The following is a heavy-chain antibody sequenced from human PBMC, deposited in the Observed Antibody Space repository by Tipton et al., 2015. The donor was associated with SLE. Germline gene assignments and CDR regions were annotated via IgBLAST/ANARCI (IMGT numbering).Heavy chain of an antibody. CDR3: ATHVAESPWASTKDIYYFDS. CDR1: GGSISSSSYY. V-gene: IGHV4-39*01. CDR2: IYYSGST. Sequence: TLSLTCTVSGGSISSSSYYWGWIRQPPGKGLEWIGTIYYSGSTYYNPSLKSRVSISVDTSKNQVSLKLDSVSAADAAVYYCATHVAESPWASTKDIYYFDSWGQGTLVTVSS. D-gene: IGHD1-14*01. J-gene: IGHJ4*02.